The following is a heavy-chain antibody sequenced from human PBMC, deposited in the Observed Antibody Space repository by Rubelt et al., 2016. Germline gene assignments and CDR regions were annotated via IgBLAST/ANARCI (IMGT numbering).Heavy chain of an antibody. V-gene: IGHV2-5*02. CDR2: IYWDDDK. CDR3: AHSPYCTGGSCYHNFAY. CDR1: GFSLSTSGVG. J-gene: IGHJ4*02. D-gene: IGHD2-15*01. Sequence: QITLKESGPTLVKSTETLTLTCTFSGFSLSTSGVGVGWIRQPPGKALEWLALIYWDDDKRYSPSLQNRLTITKDTSKNQVVLTMTNMDPVDTATDYCAHSPYCTGGSCYHNFAYWGQGTLVTVSS.